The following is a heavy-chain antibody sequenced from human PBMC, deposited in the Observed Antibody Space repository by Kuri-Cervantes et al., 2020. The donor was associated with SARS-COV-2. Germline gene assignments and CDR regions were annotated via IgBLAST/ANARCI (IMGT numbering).Heavy chain of an antibody. D-gene: IGHD4-23*01. Sequence: GESLKISCAALGFPFRSYWMHWVRQAPGKGLVLVYRINSDGSNTIYADSVKGRFSISRDNAKNTLHLQMNSVRDEDTAVYYCARDPVTPGYYYYYGMDVWGQGTTVTVSS. CDR1: GFPFRSYW. CDR3: ARDPVTPGYYYYYGMDV. CDR2: INSDGSNT. V-gene: IGHV3-74*01. J-gene: IGHJ6*02.